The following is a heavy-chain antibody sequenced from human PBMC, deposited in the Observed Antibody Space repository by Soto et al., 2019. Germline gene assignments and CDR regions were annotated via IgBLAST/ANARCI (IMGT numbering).Heavy chain of an antibody. V-gene: IGHV3-30-3*01. CDR1: GFTFRFYP. Sequence: QVQLVESGGGVVQPGMSLRLSCAASGFTFRFYPMHWVRQAPGKRLEWVAAISYDGSNEYYTDSVKGRFTISRDNSDNTLYLQMTALRAEDTAVYYCTSVWEQRESSDYWGQGALVTVSS. CDR2: ISYDGSNE. CDR3: TSVWEQRESSDY. J-gene: IGHJ4*02. D-gene: IGHD1-26*01.